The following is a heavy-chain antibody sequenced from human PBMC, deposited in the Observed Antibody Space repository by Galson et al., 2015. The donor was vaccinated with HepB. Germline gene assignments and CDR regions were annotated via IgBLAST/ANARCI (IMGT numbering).Heavy chain of an antibody. CDR1: GGTFSSYA. J-gene: IGHJ3*02. Sequence: SVKVSCKASGGTFSSYAISWVRQAPGQGLEWMGGIIPIFGTANYAQKFQGRVTITADESTSTAYMELSSLRSEDTAVYYCARALEPVDGAFDIWGQGTMVTVSS. V-gene: IGHV1-69*13. D-gene: IGHD3-9*01. CDR2: IIPIFGTA. CDR3: ARALEPVDGAFDI.